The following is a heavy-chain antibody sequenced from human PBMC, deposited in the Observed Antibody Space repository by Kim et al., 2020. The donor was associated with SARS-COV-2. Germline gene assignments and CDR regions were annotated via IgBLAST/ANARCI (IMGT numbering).Heavy chain of an antibody. CDR2: INHSGST. CDR1: GGSFSGYY. J-gene: IGHJ5*02. V-gene: IGHV4-34*01. D-gene: IGHD3-10*01. Sequence: SETLSLTCAVYGGSFSGYYWSWIRQPPGKGLEWIGEINHSGSTNYNPSLKSRVTISVDTSKNQFSLKLSSVTAADTAVYYCARGLPLLLYGSGTPRVNWFDPWGQGTLVTVSS. CDR3: ARGLPLLLYGSGTPRVNWFDP.